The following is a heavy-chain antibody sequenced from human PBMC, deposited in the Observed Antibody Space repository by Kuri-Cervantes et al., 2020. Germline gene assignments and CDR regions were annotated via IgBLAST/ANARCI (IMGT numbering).Heavy chain of an antibody. Sequence: GSLRLSCTVSGGSISSYYWSWIRQPPGKGLEWIGYIYYSGSTNYNPSLKSRVTISVDTSKNQFSLKLSSVTAADTAVYYCARARGGNSIWGQGTLVTVSS. CDR1: GGSISSYY. J-gene: IGHJ4*02. V-gene: IGHV4-59*08. D-gene: IGHD4-23*01. CDR2: IYYSGST. CDR3: ARARGGNSI.